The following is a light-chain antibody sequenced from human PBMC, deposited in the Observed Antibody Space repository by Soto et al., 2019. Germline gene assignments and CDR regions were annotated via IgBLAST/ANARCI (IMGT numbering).Light chain of an antibody. Sequence: EIVLTQFPASLSLSPGEGATLSCRASQSVDNYLAWYQQKPGQPPRLLIYDASNRATGIPARFRASGSGTDFTLTISSLVVEDFAVYYCQQRSDWPLTFGGGTKVEIK. J-gene: IGKJ4*01. CDR2: DAS. CDR1: QSVDNY. CDR3: QQRSDWPLT. V-gene: IGKV3-11*01.